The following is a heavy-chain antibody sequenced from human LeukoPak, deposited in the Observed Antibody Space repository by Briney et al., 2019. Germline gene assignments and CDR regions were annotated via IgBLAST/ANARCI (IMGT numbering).Heavy chain of an antibody. Sequence: ASVKVSCKASGGTFSSYAISWVRQAPGQGLEWMGRIIPIFGTANYAQKFQGRVTITADKSTSTAYMELSSLRSEDTAVYYCARSFCSGTSCYGASYYYYYMDVWGKGTTVTVSS. J-gene: IGHJ6*03. V-gene: IGHV1-69*06. CDR3: ARSFCSGTSCYGASYYYYYMDV. CDR1: GGTFSSYA. D-gene: IGHD2-2*01. CDR2: IIPIFGTA.